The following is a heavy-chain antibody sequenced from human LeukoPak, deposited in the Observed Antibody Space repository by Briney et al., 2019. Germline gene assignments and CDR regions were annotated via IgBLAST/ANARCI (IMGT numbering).Heavy chain of an antibody. CDR2: ISAYNGNT. CDR3: ARGGDKWLAYYYYMDV. CDR1: GYTFTSYG. D-gene: IGHD6-19*01. V-gene: IGHV1-18*01. Sequence: VASVKVSCKASGYTFTSYGISWVRQAPGQGLEWMGWISAYNGNTNYAQKLQGRVTMTTDTSTSTAYMEPRSLRSDDTAVYYCARGGDKWLAYYYYMDVWGKGTTVTASS. J-gene: IGHJ6*03.